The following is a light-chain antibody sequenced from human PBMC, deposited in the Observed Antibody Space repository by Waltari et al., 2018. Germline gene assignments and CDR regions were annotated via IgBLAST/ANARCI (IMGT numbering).Light chain of an antibody. Sequence: VILTQSPATLSLSPGERATLSCRASQSVSSYLAWYQQKPGQAPRLLIHSASGRATDIPDRFSGSGSGTEFTLTISSLEPEDVGVYHCYQHSSGYSFGQGTKVEIK. J-gene: IGKJ2*03. CDR2: SAS. CDR1: QSVSSY. V-gene: IGKV3-11*01. CDR3: YQHSSGYS.